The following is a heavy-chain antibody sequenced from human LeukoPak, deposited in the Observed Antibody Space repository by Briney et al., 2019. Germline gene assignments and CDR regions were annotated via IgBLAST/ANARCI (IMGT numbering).Heavy chain of an antibody. D-gene: IGHD6-13*01. CDR3: ARGNTNSWYAVLDY. V-gene: IGHV3-21*01. CDR2: ITSGDNYI. J-gene: IGHJ4*02. CDR1: GFSFSSHS. Sequence: PGGSLRLSCAASGFSFSSHSMNWVRQAPGKGLEWISFITSGDNYIYYADSVKGRFTISRDNAKNSLYLQMSSLRAEDTAVYYCARGNTNSWYAVLDYWGRGTPVTVSS.